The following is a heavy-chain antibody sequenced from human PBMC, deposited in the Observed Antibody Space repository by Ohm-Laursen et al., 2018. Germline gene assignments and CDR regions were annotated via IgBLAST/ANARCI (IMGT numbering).Heavy chain of an antibody. D-gene: IGHD1-7*01. V-gene: IGHV1-46*01. CDR3: ARGRLSGTRRALDI. J-gene: IGHJ3*02. CDR2: INPSGGTT. CDR1: GYTFTSYY. Sequence: GASVKVSCKASGYTFTSYYMHWVRQAPGQGLEWMGIINPSGGTTRYAQKFQGRVTMARNASISTANMEMSSLRSEDTAVYYCARGRLSGTRRALDIWGQGTMVTVSS.